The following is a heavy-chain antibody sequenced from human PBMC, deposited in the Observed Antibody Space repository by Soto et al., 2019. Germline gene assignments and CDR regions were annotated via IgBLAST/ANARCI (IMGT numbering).Heavy chain of an antibody. D-gene: IGHD1-20*01. CDR3: AKDRPLTGTDPYFAY. V-gene: IGHV3-30*18. J-gene: IGHJ4*02. CDR2: ISYDGSNK. Sequence: GKGLEWVAVISYDGSNKYYADSVKGRFTISRDNYKNTLYLQMNSLRAEDTAVYYCAKDRPLTGTDPYFAYRGQGTLVTVSS.